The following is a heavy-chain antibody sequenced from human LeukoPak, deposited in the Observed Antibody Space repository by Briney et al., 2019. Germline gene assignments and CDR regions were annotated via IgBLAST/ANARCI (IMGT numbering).Heavy chain of an antibody. CDR1: GGSISNY. J-gene: IGHJ6*02. CDR3: ARTEVMGPVTGTRGYYYGMDL. CDR2: IYYSGSI. Sequence: SETLSLTCTVSGGSISNYWSWIRQPPGKGLEWIGYIYYSGSINYNPSLKSRVTISVDTSKNQFSLKLSSVTAADTAVYYCARTEVMGPVTGTRGYYYGMDLWGQGTTVTVSS. D-gene: IGHD1-1*01. V-gene: IGHV4-59*12.